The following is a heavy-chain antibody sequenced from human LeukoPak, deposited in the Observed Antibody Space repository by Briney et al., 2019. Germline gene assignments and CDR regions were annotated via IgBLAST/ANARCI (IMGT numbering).Heavy chain of an antibody. J-gene: IGHJ4*02. Sequence: ASVKVSCKASGYTFTSYDINWVRQATGQGLEWMGWMNPNSGNTGYAQKFQGRVTMTRNTSISTAYMELSSLRSEDTAVYYCARDSLWFGELLSTGFDYWGQGTLVTVSS. V-gene: IGHV1-8*01. D-gene: IGHD3-10*01. CDR2: MNPNSGNT. CDR3: ARDSLWFGELLSTGFDY. CDR1: GYTFTSYD.